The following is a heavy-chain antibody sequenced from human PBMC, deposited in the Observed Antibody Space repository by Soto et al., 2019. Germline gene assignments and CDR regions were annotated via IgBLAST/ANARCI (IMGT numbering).Heavy chain of an antibody. CDR2: ISGSGGRT. Sequence: VQLLESGGRSVKPGGSLRLSCAAAGLTFRTFAMNWVRQAPGKGLEWVSGISGSGGRTYYSDSVKGRFTLSRDNSKTPQQQQISRLTPDDTAVYYCARGGLGDYYYAMDVWGQGTTVTVSS. J-gene: IGHJ6*02. CDR1: GLTFRTFA. CDR3: ARGGLGDYYYAMDV. V-gene: IGHV3-23*01. D-gene: IGHD3-16*01.